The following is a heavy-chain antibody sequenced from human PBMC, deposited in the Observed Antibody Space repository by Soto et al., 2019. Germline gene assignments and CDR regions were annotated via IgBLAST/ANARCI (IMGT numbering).Heavy chain of an antibody. D-gene: IGHD2-15*01. CDR3: AKVSCSGGSCYAGVVDYYYYMDV. Sequence: GGSLRLSCAASGFTFSSYAMSWVRQAPGKGLEWVSAISGSGGSTYYADSVKGRFTISRDNSKNTLYLQMNSLRAEDTAVYYCAKVSCSGGSCYAGVVDYYYYMDVWGKGTTVTVSS. CDR2: ISGSGGST. CDR1: GFTFSSYA. J-gene: IGHJ6*03. V-gene: IGHV3-23*01.